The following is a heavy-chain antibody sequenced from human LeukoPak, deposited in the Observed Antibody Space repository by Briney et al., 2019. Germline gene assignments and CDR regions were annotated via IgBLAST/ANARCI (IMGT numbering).Heavy chain of an antibody. CDR1: GFTFSSYS. V-gene: IGHV3-48*01. Sequence: GGSLRLSCAASGFTFSSYSMNWVRQAPGKGLEWVSYISSSSSTIYYADSVKGRFTISRDNAKNSLYLQMNSLRAEDTAVYYCARDRSYYGSGSFWDYWGQGTLVTVPS. D-gene: IGHD3-10*01. CDR2: ISSSSSTI. CDR3: ARDRSYYGSGSFWDY. J-gene: IGHJ4*02.